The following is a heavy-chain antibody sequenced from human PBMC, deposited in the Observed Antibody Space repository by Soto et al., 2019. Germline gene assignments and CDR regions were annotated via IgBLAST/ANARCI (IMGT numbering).Heavy chain of an antibody. V-gene: IGHV3-15*01. Sequence: EVQLVESGGDLVKPGGCLRLSCATSGITFTNAWMSWVRQAPGKGLEWVGRIKNKADGGTTDYAAPVRGRFTISRDDSKNTLFLHMNSLETEDTAVYYCTTDPGDYEDFWGQGTLVTVSS. CDR1: GITFTNAW. D-gene: IGHD4-17*01. J-gene: IGHJ4*01. CDR2: IKNKADGGTT. CDR3: TTDPGDYEDF.